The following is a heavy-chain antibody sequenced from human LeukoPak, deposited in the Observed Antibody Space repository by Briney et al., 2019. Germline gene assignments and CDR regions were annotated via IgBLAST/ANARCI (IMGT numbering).Heavy chain of an antibody. Sequence: GGSLRLSCAGSEFSFSTFAMTWFRQPPGKGLEWVSGMVGGGDTYYADFVKGRFTISRDNSKNTVYLQMNSLRVEDTAIYYCAKDLHYNDGRWEFDPWGQGTLVTDSS. CDR1: EFSFSTFA. CDR2: MVGGGDT. D-gene: IGHD5-24*01. CDR3: AKDLHYNDGRWEFDP. V-gene: IGHV3-23*01. J-gene: IGHJ5*02.